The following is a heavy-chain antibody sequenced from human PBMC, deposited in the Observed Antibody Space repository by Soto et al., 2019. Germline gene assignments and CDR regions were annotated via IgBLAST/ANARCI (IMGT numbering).Heavy chain of an antibody. CDR2: ISGSGGST. V-gene: IGHV3-23*01. J-gene: IGHJ4*02. CDR1: GFTFSSYA. CDR3: AKDPWEFGGVIATFDY. Sequence: EVQLLESGGGLVQPGGSLRLSCAASGFTFSSYAMSWVRQAPGKGLEWVSAISGSGGSTYYADSVKGRFTISRDNSKNTLYLKMNSLRAEDTAVYYCAKDPWEFGGVIATFDYWGQGTLVTVSS. D-gene: IGHD3-16*02.